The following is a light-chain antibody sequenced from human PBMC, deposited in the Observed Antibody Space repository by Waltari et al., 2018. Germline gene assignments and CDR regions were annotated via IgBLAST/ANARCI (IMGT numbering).Light chain of an antibody. J-gene: IGLJ7*01. Sequence: QLVLTQPPSVSAAPGQRVTISFSGGSSNIGNNYVSWYRQFPGTAPKLLIYEDTEQPSGIPGRFSGSKSGTSATLDITGLQAGDEADYYCGTWDSSLSGAVFGGGTHLTVL. CDR1: SSNIGNNY. V-gene: IGLV1-51*02. CDR2: EDT. CDR3: GTWDSSLSGAV.